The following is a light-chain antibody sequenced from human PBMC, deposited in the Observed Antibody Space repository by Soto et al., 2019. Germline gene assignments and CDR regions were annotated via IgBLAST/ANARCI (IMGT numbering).Light chain of an antibody. V-gene: IGLV2-14*03. J-gene: IGLJ3*02. Sequence: QSALTQPASVSGSPGQSITISCTGTDSDVGGYNYVSWYQQHPGKAPKLMIYEVINRPSGVSNRFSGSKSANTASLTISGLQAEDEADYYCSSYTSSRTLVCGGGTKLTVL. CDR3: SSYTSSRTLV. CDR1: DSDVGGYNY. CDR2: EVI.